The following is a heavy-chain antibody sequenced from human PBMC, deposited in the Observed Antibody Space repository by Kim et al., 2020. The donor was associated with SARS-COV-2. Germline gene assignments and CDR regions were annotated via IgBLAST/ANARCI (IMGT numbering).Heavy chain of an antibody. CDR1: GFTFSDDS. V-gene: IGHV3-48*04. J-gene: IGHJ4*02. Sequence: GGSLRLSCAASGFTFSDDSMNWVRQAPGKGLEWISYISSRSRTMYYADSVKGRFTISRDNAKNSLYLQMNSLRAEDSAVYYCARDMNFYYYGSSDGGQGTLVTVSA. CDR3: ARDMNFYYYGSSD. CDR2: ISSRSRTM. D-gene: IGHD3-10*01.